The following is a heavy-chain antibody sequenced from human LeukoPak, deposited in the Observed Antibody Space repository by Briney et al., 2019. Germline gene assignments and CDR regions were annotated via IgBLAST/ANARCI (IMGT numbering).Heavy chain of an antibody. J-gene: IGHJ4*02. Sequence: GGSLRLSCAASGFTFTNYAMTWVRQAPGKGLEWVSIISGGGTSTYYADSVKGRFTISRDNSKNTLYLQMNSLRAEDTAVYYCASLLNDYGDYWGQGTLVTVSS. CDR2: ISGGGTST. CDR3: ASLLNDYGDY. D-gene: IGHD2/OR15-2a*01. CDR1: GFTFTNYA. V-gene: IGHV3-23*01.